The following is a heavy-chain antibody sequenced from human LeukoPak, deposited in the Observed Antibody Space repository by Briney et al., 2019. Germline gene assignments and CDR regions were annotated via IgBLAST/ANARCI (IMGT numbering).Heavy chain of an antibody. D-gene: IGHD3-22*01. CDR2: IYSGGST. Sequence: GGSLRLSCAASGFTVSSNYMSWVRQAPGKGLEWVSVIYSGGSTYYADSVKGRFTISRDNSKNTLYLQMNSLRAEDTAVYYCARRGRNYYDSSGSYYFDYWGQGTLVTVSS. V-gene: IGHV3-66*01. J-gene: IGHJ4*02. CDR3: ARRGRNYYDSSGSYYFDY. CDR1: GFTVSSNY.